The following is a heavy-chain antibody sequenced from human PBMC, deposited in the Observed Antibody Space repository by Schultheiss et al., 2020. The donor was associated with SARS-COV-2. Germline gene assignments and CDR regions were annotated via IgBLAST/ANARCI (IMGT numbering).Heavy chain of an antibody. V-gene: IGHV3-21*01. CDR1: GFTFSSYS. CDR2: ISSSSSYI. Sequence: GGSLRLSCAASGFTFSSYSMNWVRQAPGKGLEWVSSISSSSSYIYYADSVKGRFTISRDNAKNSLYLQMNSLRAEDTAVYYCARDTYDFWSGFVAYYYGMDVWGQGTTVTVSS. CDR3: ARDTYDFWSGFVAYYYGMDV. D-gene: IGHD3-3*01. J-gene: IGHJ6*02.